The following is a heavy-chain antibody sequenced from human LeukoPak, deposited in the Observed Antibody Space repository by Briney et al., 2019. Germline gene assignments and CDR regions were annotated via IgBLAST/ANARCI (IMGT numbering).Heavy chain of an antibody. CDR3: AKSGLNRFDY. J-gene: IGHJ4*02. D-gene: IGHD2-15*01. Sequence: AGGSLRLFCAASGFTFDDYGMSWVRHAPGKGLEWVSGINWNGGSTGYADSVKGRFTISRDNAKNSLYLQMNSLRAEDTAVYYCAKSGLNRFDYWGQGTLVTVSS. CDR1: GFTFDDYG. CDR2: INWNGGST. V-gene: IGHV3-20*04.